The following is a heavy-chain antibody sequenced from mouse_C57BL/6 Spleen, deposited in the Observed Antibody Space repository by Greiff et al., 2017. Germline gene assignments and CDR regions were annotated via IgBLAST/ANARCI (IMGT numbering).Heavy chain of an antibody. CDR1: GFSLTSYG. CDR2: IWSGGST. V-gene: IGHV2-2*01. CDR3: ARKGGWLLEWYFDV. D-gene: IGHD2-3*01. Sequence: QVQLQQSGPGLVQPSQSLSITCTVSGFSLTSYGVHWVRQSPGKGLEWLGVIWSGGSTDYTAAFISRLSISKDNSKSQVFFKMNSLQADDTAISYCARKGGWLLEWYFDVWGTGTTVTVSS. J-gene: IGHJ1*03.